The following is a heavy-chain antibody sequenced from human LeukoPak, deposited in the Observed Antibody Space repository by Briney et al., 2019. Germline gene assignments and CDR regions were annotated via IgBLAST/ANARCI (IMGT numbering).Heavy chain of an antibody. J-gene: IGHJ5*02. V-gene: IGHV4-59*12. CDR2: IYYSGYT. CDR1: GGSISSYY. Sequence: KTSETLSLTCTVSGGSISSYYWSWIRQPPGKGLKWIGNIYYSGYTTYSPSLRSRVTISVDTSKNQFSLKLSSVTAADTAVYYCARRKHSQRLLWFGEEKYNWFDPWGQGTLVTVSS. D-gene: IGHD3-10*01. CDR3: ARRKHSQRLLWFGEEKYNWFDP.